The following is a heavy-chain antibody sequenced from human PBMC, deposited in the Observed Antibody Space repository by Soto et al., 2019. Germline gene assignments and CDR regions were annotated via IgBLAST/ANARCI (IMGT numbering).Heavy chain of an antibody. CDR3: ARDPRRGYFDY. CDR2: IYYSGST. CDR1: GGSVSSYY. J-gene: IGHJ4*02. D-gene: IGHD3-10*01. V-gene: IGHV4-59*02. Sequence: SETLSLTCTVSGGSVSSYYWSWIRQPPGKGLEWIGYIYYSGSTNYNPSLKSRLTISVDTSKNQFSLKLSSVTAADTAGYYCARDPRRGYFDYWGQGTLVTVSS.